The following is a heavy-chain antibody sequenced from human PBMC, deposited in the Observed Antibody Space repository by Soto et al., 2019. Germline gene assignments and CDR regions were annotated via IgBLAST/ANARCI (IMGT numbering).Heavy chain of an antibody. D-gene: IGHD3-10*01. J-gene: IGHJ6*03. Sequence: QVQLVESGGGVVQPGRSLRLSCAASGFTFSSYGMHWVRQAPGKGLEWVAVRWYDGSNKYYADSVKGRFTISRDNSKNTLYLQMNSLRAEDTAVYYCARRGSHYYGSGSSYYMDVWGKGTTVTVSS. CDR2: RWYDGSNK. V-gene: IGHV3-33*01. CDR1: GFTFSSYG. CDR3: ARRGSHYYGSGSSYYMDV.